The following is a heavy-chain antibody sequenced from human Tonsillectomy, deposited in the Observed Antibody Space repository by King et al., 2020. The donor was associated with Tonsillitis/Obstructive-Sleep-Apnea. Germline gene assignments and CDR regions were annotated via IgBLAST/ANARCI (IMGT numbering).Heavy chain of an antibody. CDR3: ARDDELDV. CDR1: GFTFSDSY. V-gene: IGHV3-11*05. Sequence: VQLVESGGGLVKPGGSLRLSCAASGFTFSDSYMSWIRQAPGKGLAWVSYISISSTYTNYADSVKGRFTISRDNAKKSLYLQMNRLRAEDTAVYYCARDDELDVWGKGTTVTVSS. J-gene: IGHJ6*04. CDR2: ISISSTYT.